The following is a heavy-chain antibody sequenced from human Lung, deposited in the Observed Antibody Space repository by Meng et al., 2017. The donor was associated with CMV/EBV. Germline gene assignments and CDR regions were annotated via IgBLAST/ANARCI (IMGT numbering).Heavy chain of an antibody. CDR1: GGSISSGDYY. D-gene: IGHD3-3*01. CDR3: ARARGHYDFWSGYLNWFDP. V-gene: IGHV4-30-4*08. J-gene: IGHJ5*02. Sequence: LXCTVSGGSISSGDYYWSWIRQPPGKGLEWIGYIYYSGSTYYNPSLKSRVTISVDTSKHQFSLKLSSVTAADTAVYYCARARGHYDFWSGYLNWFDPWXQGTLVTVSS. CDR2: IYYSGST.